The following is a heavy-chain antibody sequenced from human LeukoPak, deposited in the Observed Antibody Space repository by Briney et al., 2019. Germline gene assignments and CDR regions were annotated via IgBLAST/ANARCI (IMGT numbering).Heavy chain of an antibody. CDR2: ISGSGGST. CDR1: GFTFSSYA. V-gene: IGHV3-23*01. D-gene: IGHD6-13*01. CDR3: AKLSSSSWYLNWFDP. J-gene: IGHJ5*02. Sequence: GGSLRLSCAASGFTFSSYAMSWVRQAPGKGLEWVSAISGSGGSTYYADSVKGRFTISRDNSKNTLYLQMNSLRAEDTAVYYCAKLSSSSWYLNWFDPWGQGTLVIVSS.